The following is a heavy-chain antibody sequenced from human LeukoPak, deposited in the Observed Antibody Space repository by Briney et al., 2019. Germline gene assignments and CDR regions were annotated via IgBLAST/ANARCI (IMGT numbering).Heavy chain of an antibody. CDR3: ARQKNGAYYYYGMDV. Sequence: GESLKISFKGSGYRFTSYWIGWVRQMPGKGLEWMGIIYPGDSDTRYSPSFQGQVTISADKSISTAYLQWSSLKASDTAMYYCARQKNGAYYYYGMDVWGQGTTVTVSS. CDR1: GYRFTSYW. J-gene: IGHJ6*02. V-gene: IGHV5-51*01. CDR2: IYPGDSDT. D-gene: IGHD2-8*01.